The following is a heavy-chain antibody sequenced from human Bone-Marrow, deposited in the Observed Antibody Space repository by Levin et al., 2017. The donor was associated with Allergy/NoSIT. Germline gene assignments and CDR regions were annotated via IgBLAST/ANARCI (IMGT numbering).Heavy chain of an antibody. CDR2: IYSGGST. V-gene: IGHV3-66*01. Sequence: HPGGSLRLSCAASGFTVSSKYMSWVRQAPGKGLEWVSVIYSGGSTYYTDSVKGRFTISRDNSKNTLYVQMNSLRAEDTAVYYCARDEDTDGFDAFDIWGQGTMVTVSS. CDR3: ARDEDTDGFDAFDI. CDR1: GFTVSSKY. J-gene: IGHJ3*02. D-gene: IGHD4-17*01.